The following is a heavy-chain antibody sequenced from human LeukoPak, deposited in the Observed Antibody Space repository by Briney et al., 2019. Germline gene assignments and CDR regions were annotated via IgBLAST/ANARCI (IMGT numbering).Heavy chain of an antibody. CDR2: IIPILGIA. CDR3: ARDTCEQWLVGEGYFDY. J-gene: IGHJ4*02. D-gene: IGHD6-19*01. V-gene: IGHV1-69*04. CDR1: GGTFSSYA. Sequence: SVKVSCKASGGTFSSYAIGWVRQAPGQGLEWMGRIIPILGIANYAQKFQGRVTITADKSTSTAYMELSSLRSEDTAVYYCARDTCEQWLVGEGYFDYWGQGTLVTVSS.